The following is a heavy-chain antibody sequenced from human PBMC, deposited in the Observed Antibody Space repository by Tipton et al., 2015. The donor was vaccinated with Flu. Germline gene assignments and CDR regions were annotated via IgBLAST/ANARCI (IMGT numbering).Heavy chain of an antibody. J-gene: IGHJ4*02. CDR2: IYPSDSDT. D-gene: IGHD1-1*01. CDR1: GYSFSSNW. V-gene: IGHV5-51*03. Sequence: QLVQSGAEVKKPGESLKNSCKGSGYSFSSNWIAWVRQMPGKGLEWMGVIYPSDSDTRYSPSFQGQVTISADKSISTAFLQWSSLKASDSGMDYCAKWGGNNTWNPLDFWGQGTLVTVSS. CDR3: AKWGGNNTWNPLDF.